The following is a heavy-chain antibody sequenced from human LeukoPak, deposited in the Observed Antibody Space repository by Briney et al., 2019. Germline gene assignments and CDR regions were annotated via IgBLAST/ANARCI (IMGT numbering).Heavy chain of an antibody. CDR1: GFTFSSYS. CDR2: ISSSYI. CDR3: ARDDEN. J-gene: IGHJ4*02. Sequence: GGSLRLSCAASGFTFSSYSMNWVRQAPGKGLEWVSSISSSYIYYADSVKGRFTISRDNAKNSLYLQMNSLRAEDTAVYYCARDDENWGQGTLVTVSS. V-gene: IGHV3-21*01.